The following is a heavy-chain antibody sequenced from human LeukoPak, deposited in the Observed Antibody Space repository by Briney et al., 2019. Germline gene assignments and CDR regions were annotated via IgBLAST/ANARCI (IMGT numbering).Heavy chain of an antibody. CDR2: IIPIFGTA. V-gene: IGHV1-69*13. CDR3: ARGPQNYGGNPRDYYYMDV. J-gene: IGHJ6*03. D-gene: IGHD4-23*01. Sequence: ASVKVSCKASGGTFSSYAISWVRQAPRQGLEWMGGIIPIFGTANYAQKFQGRVTITADESTSAAYMELSSLRSEDTAVYYCARGPQNYGGNPRDYYYMDVWGKGTTVTVSS. CDR1: GGTFSSYA.